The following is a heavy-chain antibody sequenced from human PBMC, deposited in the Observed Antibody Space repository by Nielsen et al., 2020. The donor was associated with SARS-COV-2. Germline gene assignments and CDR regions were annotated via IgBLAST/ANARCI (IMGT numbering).Heavy chain of an antibody. J-gene: IGHJ6*03. CDR2: INPSGSGT. CDR1: GFTFSSTW. D-gene: IGHD3-3*01. Sequence: GESLKISCSASGFTFSSTWMDWVRQAPGQGLVWVSRINPSGSGTAYADSVKGRFAVSRDNAENTVVLQIHSLRVEDTAVYYCAGGADFWSGTQKYYMDVWGKGTKVTVPS. CDR3: AGGADFWSGTQKYYMDV. V-gene: IGHV3-74*01.